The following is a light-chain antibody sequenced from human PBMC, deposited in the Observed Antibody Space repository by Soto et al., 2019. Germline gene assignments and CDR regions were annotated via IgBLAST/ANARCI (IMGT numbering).Light chain of an antibody. J-gene: IGKJ1*01. Sequence: AIQMTQSPSSLSASVGDRVTITCRASQGIRNDLGWYQQKPGKAPKLLIYAASSLQSGVPSRFGGSGPGTDFTLTISSLQPEDFATYYCLQDYNYPWTFGQGTKGDIK. V-gene: IGKV1-6*01. CDR1: QGIRND. CDR2: AAS. CDR3: LQDYNYPWT.